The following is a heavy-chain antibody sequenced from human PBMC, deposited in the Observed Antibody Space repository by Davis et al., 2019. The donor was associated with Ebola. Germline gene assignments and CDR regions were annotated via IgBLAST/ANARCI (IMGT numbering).Heavy chain of an antibody. J-gene: IGHJ4*02. V-gene: IGHV3-53*01. D-gene: IGHD1-1*01. CDR2: IYSGGST. Sequence: GESLKISCAASGFTVSSNYMSWVRQAPGKGLEWVSVIYSGGSTYYADSVNGRFTISRDNATNSLSLQMTNLRADDTAVYYCARYVKARTTRYYFDCWGQGTLVTVSS. CDR1: GFTVSSNY. CDR3: ARYVKARTTRYYFDC.